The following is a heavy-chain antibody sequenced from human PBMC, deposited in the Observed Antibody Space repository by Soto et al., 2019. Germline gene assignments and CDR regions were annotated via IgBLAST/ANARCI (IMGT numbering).Heavy chain of an antibody. D-gene: IGHD2-2*03. CDR1: GGSISSSSCY. CDR3: ARLNGYCVSTGCHGYYGMDV. CDR2: IYYSGST. Sequence: TETLSLTCTVSGGSISSSSCYCGWIRQPPGEGLEWIGSIYYSGSTYYNPSLKSRVTISADTSMNEFSLRLSSATAADTAVYYCARLNGYCVSTGCHGYYGMDVWGQGTTVT. J-gene: IGHJ6*02. V-gene: IGHV4-39*01.